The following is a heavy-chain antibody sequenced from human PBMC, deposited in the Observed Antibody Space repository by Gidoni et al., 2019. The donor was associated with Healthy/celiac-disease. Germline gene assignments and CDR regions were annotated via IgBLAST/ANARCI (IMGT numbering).Heavy chain of an antibody. D-gene: IGHD3-3*01. Sequence: KISCKGSGYSFTSYWIGWVRQMPGKGLEWMGIIYPGDSDTRYSPSFQGQVTISADKSISTAYLQWSSLKASDTAMYYCARDRGSGYDFWSGFDPWGQGTLVTVSS. CDR2: IYPGDSDT. CDR3: ARDRGSGYDFWSGFDP. CDR1: GYSFTSYW. J-gene: IGHJ5*02. V-gene: IGHV5-51*01.